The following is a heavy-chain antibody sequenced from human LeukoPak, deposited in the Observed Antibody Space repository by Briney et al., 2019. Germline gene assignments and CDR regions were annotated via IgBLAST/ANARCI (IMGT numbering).Heavy chain of an antibody. CDR3: AKRMSGSYYPEY. CDR2: ISYDGLNK. V-gene: IGHV3-30-3*02. J-gene: IGHJ4*02. CDR1: GFTFSNYA. D-gene: IGHD1-26*01. Sequence: GGSLRLSCAASGFTFSNYAMLWVRQAPGKGLEWVAVISYDGLNKYYADSVKGRFTISRDNSENTLYLQMNSLTAEDTAVYYCAKRMSGSYYPEYWGQGTLVTVSS.